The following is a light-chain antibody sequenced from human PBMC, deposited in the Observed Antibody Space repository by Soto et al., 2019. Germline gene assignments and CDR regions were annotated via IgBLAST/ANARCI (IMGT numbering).Light chain of an antibody. Sequence: QPVLTQSPSASASLGASVRLTCSLSSGHSSYAIAWHQKHPEKGPRYLMKVNSDGSHTKGDGIPDRFSGSSSGAERYLTISSLRPEDEADYYCQTWDTGVQVFGGGTKVTVL. CDR3: QTWDTGVQV. V-gene: IGLV4-69*02. CDR2: VNSDGSH. CDR1: SGHSSYA. J-gene: IGLJ3*02.